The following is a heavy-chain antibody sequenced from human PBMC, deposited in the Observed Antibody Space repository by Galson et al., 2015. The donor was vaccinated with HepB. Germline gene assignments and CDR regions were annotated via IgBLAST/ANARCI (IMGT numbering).Heavy chain of an antibody. V-gene: IGHV1-46*01. Sequence: SVKVSCKASGYTFTSYYMHWVRQAPGQGLEWMGIINPSGGSTSYAQKFQGRVTMTRDTSTSTVYMELSSLRSEDTAVYYCARSRSTLRLITMIVVVSDAFDIWGQGAMVTVSS. J-gene: IGHJ3*02. CDR2: INPSGGST. CDR1: GYTFTSYY. CDR3: ARSRSTLRLITMIVVVSDAFDI. D-gene: IGHD3-22*01.